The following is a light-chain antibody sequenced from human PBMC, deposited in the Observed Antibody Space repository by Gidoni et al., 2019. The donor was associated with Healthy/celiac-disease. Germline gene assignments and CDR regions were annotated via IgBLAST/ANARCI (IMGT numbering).Light chain of an antibody. J-gene: IGKJ2*01. CDR3: QPYGSSKYT. CDR2: GAS. V-gene: IGKV3-20*01. CDR1: PSVSISY. Sequence: EIVLTQAPGTLSLSPGQRATLSCRASPSVSISYLAWYQQKPGPAPRLLIYGASSRATGIPDRFCGSGSGTYFTLTISRLEPEDVAVYYCQPYGSSKYTFGQGTKLEIQ.